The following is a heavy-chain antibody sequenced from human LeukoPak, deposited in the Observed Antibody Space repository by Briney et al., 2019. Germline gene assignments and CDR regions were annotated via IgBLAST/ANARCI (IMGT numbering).Heavy chain of an antibody. J-gene: IGHJ4*02. CDR3: LRDLNWSLDQ. D-gene: IGHD1-20*01. V-gene: IGHV3-74*01. CDR2: IKSDGITI. Sequence: GGSLRLSCAASGFTFSNYMMHWVRQAPGKGLVWVSRIKSDGITITYADSVKGRFTISRVNAKNTLYLQMNSLRAEDTAVYYCLRDLNWSLDQWGQGTLVTVSS. CDR1: GFTFSNYM.